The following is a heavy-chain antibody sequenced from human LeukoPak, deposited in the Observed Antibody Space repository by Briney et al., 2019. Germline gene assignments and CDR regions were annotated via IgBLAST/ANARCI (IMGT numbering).Heavy chain of an antibody. CDR3: ASHYYDSSGYYYGMDV. V-gene: IGHV5-51*01. Sequence: GESLKISCKGSGYSFTSYWIGWVRQMPGKGLEWMGIIYPGDSDTRYSPSFQGQVTISADKSISTAYLQWSSLKASDTATYYCASHYYDSSGYYYGMDVWGQGTTVTVSS. J-gene: IGHJ6*02. D-gene: IGHD3-22*01. CDR1: GYSFTSYW. CDR2: IYPGDSDT.